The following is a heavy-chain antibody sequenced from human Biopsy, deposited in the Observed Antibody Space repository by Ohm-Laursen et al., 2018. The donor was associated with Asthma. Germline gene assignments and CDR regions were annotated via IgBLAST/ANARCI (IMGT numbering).Heavy chain of an antibody. CDR3: ARDGTDMNEAMPKDY. V-gene: IGHV3-21*01. CDR2: ISSSSSYI. D-gene: IGHD2-2*01. J-gene: IGHJ4*02. CDR1: GFTFSSYS. Sequence: SLRLSCAASGFTFSSYSMNWVRQAPGKGLEWVSSISSSSSYIYYADSVKGRFTISRDNAKNSLYLKMNSLRAEDTAVYYCARDGTDMNEAMPKDYWGQGTLAAVSS.